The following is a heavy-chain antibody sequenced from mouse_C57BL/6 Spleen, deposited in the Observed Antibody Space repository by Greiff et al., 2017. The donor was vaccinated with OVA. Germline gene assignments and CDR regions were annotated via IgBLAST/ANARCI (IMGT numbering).Heavy chain of an antibody. CDR1: GYTFTGYW. CDR2: ILPGSGST. CDR3: ASLTTMVRGYFDY. D-gene: IGHD2-2*01. V-gene: IGHV1-9*01. Sequence: VQLQQSGAELMKPGASVKLSCKATGYTFTGYWIEWVKQRPGHGLEWIGEILPGSGSTNSNEKFKGKATFTADTSSNTAYMQLSSLTTEDSAIYYCASLTTMVRGYFDYWGQGTTLTVSS. J-gene: IGHJ2*01.